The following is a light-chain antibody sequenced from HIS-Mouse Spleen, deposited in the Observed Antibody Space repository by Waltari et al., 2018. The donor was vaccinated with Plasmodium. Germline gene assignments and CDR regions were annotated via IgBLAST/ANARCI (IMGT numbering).Light chain of an antibody. J-gene: IGLJ2*01. Sequence: SYELTHPPSVSVSPGQTARLTCSGDALPTPYASWYQQKPGQAPVLVIYKDSERPSGIPERFSGSSSGTTVTLTISGVQAEDEADYYCQSADSSGTYVVFGGGTKLTVL. CDR2: KDS. CDR3: QSADSSGTYVV. V-gene: IGLV3-25*03. CDR1: ALPTPY.